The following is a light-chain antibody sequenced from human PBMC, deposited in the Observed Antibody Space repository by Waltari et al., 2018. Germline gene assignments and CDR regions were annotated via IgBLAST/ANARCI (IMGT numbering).Light chain of an antibody. Sequence: QSALTQPRSVSGSLGQSVTISCTGTTSDVGRYNYVSWYRQYPGKDPKLLIFDVSRRPSGVPARFSGSKSGNTASLTISGLQADDEADYSCCSYAGGYYVFGTGTEVTVL. CDR1: TSDVGRYNY. V-gene: IGLV2-11*01. J-gene: IGLJ1*01. CDR2: DVS. CDR3: CSYAGGYYV.